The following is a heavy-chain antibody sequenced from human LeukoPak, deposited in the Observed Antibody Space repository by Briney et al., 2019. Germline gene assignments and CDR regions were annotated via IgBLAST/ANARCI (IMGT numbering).Heavy chain of an antibody. J-gene: IGHJ2*01. CDR3: ARVGDHFHWNLDL. Sequence: GGSLRLSCAASGFTVGTHYMNWARQAPGKGLEWVSIIYSGATTYYADSVKGRFTISRDTSKNTVSLQMSSLRAEDTAVYFCARVGDHFHWNLDLWGRGTLVTVSS. CDR2: IYSGATT. CDR1: GFTVGTHY. D-gene: IGHD3-3*02. V-gene: IGHV3-53*01.